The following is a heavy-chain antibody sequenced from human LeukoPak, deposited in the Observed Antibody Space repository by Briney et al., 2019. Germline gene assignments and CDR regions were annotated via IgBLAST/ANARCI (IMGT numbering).Heavy chain of an antibody. Sequence: ASVKVSCKASGYTFNKYAINWVRQAPGQGLEWMGWINTNTGNPSYARDFTGRFVFSLDTSVNSAFLQINDLKAVDTAFYYCTLGSYWGQGTLVTVSS. D-gene: IGHD3-10*01. J-gene: IGHJ4*02. CDR3: TLGSY. CDR2: INTNTGNP. CDR1: GYTFNKYA. V-gene: IGHV7-4-1*02.